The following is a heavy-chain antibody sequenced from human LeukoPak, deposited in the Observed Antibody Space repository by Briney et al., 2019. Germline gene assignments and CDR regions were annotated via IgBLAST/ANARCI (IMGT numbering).Heavy chain of an antibody. Sequence: GSLRLSCAAPGFTFSNAWMSWVRQAPGKGLEWVGRIKSKTDGGTTDYAAPVIGRFTISRDDSKNTLYLQMNSLKTEDTAVYYCTTNGFGEGFDYWGQGTLVTVSS. J-gene: IGHJ4*02. V-gene: IGHV3-15*01. D-gene: IGHD3-10*01. CDR1: GFTFSNAW. CDR2: IKSKTDGGTT. CDR3: TTNGFGEGFDY.